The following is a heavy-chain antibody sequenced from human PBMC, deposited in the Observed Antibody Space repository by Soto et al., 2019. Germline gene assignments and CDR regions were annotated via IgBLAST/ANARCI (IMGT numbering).Heavy chain of an antibody. CDR3: ARGTKSKMTANYCGGDCYRGWFDP. CDR2: INPNSGGT. V-gene: IGHV1-2*04. Sequence: QVQLVQSGAEVKKPGASVKVSCKASGYTFTGYYMHWVRQAPGQGLEWMGWINPNSGGTNYAQKFQGWVTMTRDTSISTAYMELSRLRSDDTAVYYCARGTKSKMTANYCGGDCYRGWFDPWGQGTLVTVSS. CDR1: GYTFTGYY. J-gene: IGHJ5*02. D-gene: IGHD2-21*02.